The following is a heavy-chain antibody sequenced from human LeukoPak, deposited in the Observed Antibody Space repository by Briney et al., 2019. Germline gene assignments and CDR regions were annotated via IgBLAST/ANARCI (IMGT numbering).Heavy chain of an antibody. J-gene: IGHJ4*02. Sequence: GGSLRLSCAASGFTFSSYSMSWVRQAPGKGLEWVSYISSSSSTIYYADSVKGRFTISRDNAKNSLYLQMNSLRAEDTAVYYCARAEGNYYDSSGYYSTLDYWGQGTLVTVSS. CDR3: ARAEGNYYDSSGYYSTLDY. V-gene: IGHV3-48*04. CDR2: ISSSSSTI. D-gene: IGHD3-22*01. CDR1: GFTFSSYS.